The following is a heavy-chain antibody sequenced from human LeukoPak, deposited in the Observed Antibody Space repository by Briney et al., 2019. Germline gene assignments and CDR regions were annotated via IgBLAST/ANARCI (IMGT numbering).Heavy chain of an antibody. CDR2: ISRSSSNI. CDR1: GFTFSSSS. J-gene: IGHJ4*02. V-gene: IGHV3-21*01. Sequence: PGGSLRLSCAASGFTFSSSSMNWVRQAPGKGVERVSSISRSSSNIYNADSVKCRFTIPRDNAKNSLYLQMNSLRAEDTAVYYCASAGLVYSSGWYLETPFDYWGQGTLVTVSS. CDR3: ASAGLVYSSGWYLETPFDY. D-gene: IGHD6-13*01.